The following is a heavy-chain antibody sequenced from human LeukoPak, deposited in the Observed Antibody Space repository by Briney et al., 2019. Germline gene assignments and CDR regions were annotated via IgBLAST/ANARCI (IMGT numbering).Heavy chain of an antibody. V-gene: IGHV1-69*05. CDR3: ARDPTNSRGYYAYFDY. CDR1: GGTFSSYA. CDR2: IIPIFGTA. J-gene: IGHJ4*02. Sequence: SVKVSCKASGGTFSSYAISWVRQAPGQGLEWMGGIIPIFGTANYAQNLQGRVTMTTDTSTSTAYMELRSLRSDDTAVYYCARDPTNSRGYYAYFDYWGQGTLVTVSS. D-gene: IGHD5-12*01.